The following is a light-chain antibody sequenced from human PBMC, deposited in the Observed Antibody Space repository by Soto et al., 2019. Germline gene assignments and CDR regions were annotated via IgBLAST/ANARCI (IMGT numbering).Light chain of an antibody. Sequence: EIVLTQSPGTLSLSPGERATLSCRASQSISSNYFAWYQQKPGQAPRLLIYDASNRATGIPARFSGSGSGTDFTLTISSLEPEDFAVYYCQQRSNWPSITFGQGTRLEIK. CDR2: DAS. CDR1: QSISSNY. V-gene: IGKV3-11*01. J-gene: IGKJ5*01. CDR3: QQRSNWPSIT.